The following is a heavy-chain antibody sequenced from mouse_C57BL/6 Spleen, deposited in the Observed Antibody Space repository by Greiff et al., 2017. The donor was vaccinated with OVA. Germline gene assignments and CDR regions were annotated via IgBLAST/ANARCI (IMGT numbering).Heavy chain of an antibody. CDR1: GYTFTSYW. D-gene: IGHD2-3*01. CDR2: IDPSDSYT. J-gene: IGHJ3*01. CDR3: ARDGYTGPFAY. Sequence: QVQLQQPGAELVMPGASVKLSCKASGYTFTSYWMPWVKQRPGQGLEWIGEIDPSDSYTNYNQKFKGKSTLTVDKSSSTAYMQLSSLTSEDSAVYYCARDGYTGPFAYWGQGTLVTVSA. V-gene: IGHV1-69*01.